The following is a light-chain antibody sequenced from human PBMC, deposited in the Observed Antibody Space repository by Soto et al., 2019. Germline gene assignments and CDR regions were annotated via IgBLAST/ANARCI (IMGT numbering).Light chain of an antibody. V-gene: IGKV3-20*01. CDR3: QQYGSSGT. CDR2: AAS. J-gene: IGKJ1*01. CDR1: ESVTSS. Sequence: EIVLTQSPGTLSLSTGEGATLSCRASESVTSSLAWYQPKPGQPPSLLIYAASTSATDVPARFSGGGSETDFTLTISRLEPEDSAVYYCQQYGSSGTFGQGTKVDIK.